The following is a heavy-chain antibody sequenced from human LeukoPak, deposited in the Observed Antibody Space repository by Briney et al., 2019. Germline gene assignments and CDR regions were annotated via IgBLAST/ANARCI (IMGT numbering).Heavy chain of an antibody. V-gene: IGHV4-59*08. CDR3: ARRPDYYDGSGTQSWFDP. CDR2: IYYSGST. D-gene: IGHD3-22*01. Sequence: PSETLSLTYTDSGGSISGYYWSWIRQPPGKGLEWIWNIYYSGSTNYNPSLKSRVTISVDTSKNQFSLKLSSVTAADTAVYYCARRPDYYDGSGTQSWFDPWGQGTLVTVSS. J-gene: IGHJ5*02. CDR1: GGSISGYY.